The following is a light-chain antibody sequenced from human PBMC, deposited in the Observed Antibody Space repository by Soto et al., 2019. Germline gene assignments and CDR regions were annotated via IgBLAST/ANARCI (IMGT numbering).Light chain of an antibody. CDR1: SSNIGAGYD. J-gene: IGLJ2*01. CDR2: GNS. CDR3: QSYDSSLSGVV. Sequence: QSVLTQPPSVSGAPGQRVTISCTGSSSNIGAGYDVHWYQQLPGTAPKLLIYGNSNRPSGVPDRFSGSKSGTSASLAITGLQAEDEADYCCQSYDSSLSGVVFGGGTKVTV. V-gene: IGLV1-40*01.